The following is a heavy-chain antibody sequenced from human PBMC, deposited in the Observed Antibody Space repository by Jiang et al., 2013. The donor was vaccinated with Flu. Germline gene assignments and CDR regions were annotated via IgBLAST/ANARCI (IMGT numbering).Heavy chain of an antibody. Sequence: GAEVKKPGESLKISCKGSGYSFTSYWIGWVRQMPGKGLEWMGIIYPGDSDTRYSPSFQGQVTISADKSISTAYLQWSSLKASDTAMYYCARPMGYSGYDYIVDDKRDYWGQGTLVTVSS. V-gene: IGHV5-51*03. D-gene: IGHD5-12*01. CDR1: GYSFTSYW. J-gene: IGHJ4*02. CDR3: ARPMGYSGYDYIVDDKRDY. CDR2: IYPGDSDT.